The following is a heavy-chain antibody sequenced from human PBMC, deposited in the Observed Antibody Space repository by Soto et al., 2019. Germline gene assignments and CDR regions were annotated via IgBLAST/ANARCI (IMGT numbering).Heavy chain of an antibody. D-gene: IGHD2-8*01. CDR1: GYTFTGYG. V-gene: IGHV1-18*01. J-gene: IGHJ6*02. CDR2: ISAYNGNT. CDR3: ARVGVLMVYDMVYYGMDV. Sequence: GASVKVSCKASGYTFTGYGISWVRQAPGQGLEWMGWISAYNGNTNYAQKLQGRVTMTTDTSTSTAYMELRSLRSDDTAVYYCARVGVLMVYDMVYYGMDVWGQGTPVT.